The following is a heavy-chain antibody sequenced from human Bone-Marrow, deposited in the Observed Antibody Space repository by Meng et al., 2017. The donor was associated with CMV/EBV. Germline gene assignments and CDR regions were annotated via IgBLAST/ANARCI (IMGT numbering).Heavy chain of an antibody. Sequence: LRLSCTVSGSSISSGNYYWSWIRQHPGRGLEWIGYIYYSGSTYYNTSLKSRVTISVDTSKNQFSLKLSSVTAADTAVYYCARGCGSDCRAAFEIWGQGTKVTVSS. J-gene: IGHJ3*02. V-gene: IGHV4-31*03. CDR3: ARGCGSDCRAAFEI. D-gene: IGHD2-21*01. CDR2: IYYSGST. CDR1: GSSISSGNYY.